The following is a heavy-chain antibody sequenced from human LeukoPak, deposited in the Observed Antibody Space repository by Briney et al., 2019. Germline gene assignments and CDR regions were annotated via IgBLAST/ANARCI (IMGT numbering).Heavy chain of an antibody. Sequence: SETLSLTCTVSGGSISSSSYYWGWIRQPPGKGLEWIGSIYYSGSTYYNPSLKSRVTISVDTSKNQFSLKLSSVTAADTAVYYCARLNLWLRFGGDAFDIWGQGTMVTVSS. D-gene: IGHD5-12*01. CDR1: GGSISSSSYY. J-gene: IGHJ3*02. CDR3: ARLNLWLRFGGDAFDI. CDR2: IYYSGST. V-gene: IGHV4-39*07.